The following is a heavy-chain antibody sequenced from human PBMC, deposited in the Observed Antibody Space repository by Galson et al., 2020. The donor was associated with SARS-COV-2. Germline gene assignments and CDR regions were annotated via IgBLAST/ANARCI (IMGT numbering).Heavy chain of an antibody. V-gene: IGHV3-30*18. J-gene: IGHJ5*02. CDR2: ISYDGSNK. CDR3: AKEWSGYYDSSGVPWFDP. CDR1: GFTFSSYG. Sequence: GESLKISCAASGFTFSSYGMHWVRQAPGKGLEWVAVISYDGSNKYYADSVKGRFTISRDNSKNTLYLQMNSLRAEDTAVYYCAKEWSGYYDSSGVPWFDPWGQVTLVTVSS. D-gene: IGHD3-22*01.